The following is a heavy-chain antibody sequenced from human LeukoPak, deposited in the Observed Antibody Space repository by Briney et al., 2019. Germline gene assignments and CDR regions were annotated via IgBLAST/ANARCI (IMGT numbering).Heavy chain of an antibody. CDR1: GYTFSDYY. CDR2: INPKSGGA. CDR3: ARGVGTSWFDP. J-gene: IGHJ5*02. V-gene: IGHV1-2*02. Sequence: ASVMVSCKAYGYTFSDYYMHWVRQAPGQGLEWMGWINPKSGGANFAEKFQGRVTMTRGTSIRTVYMELSRVTYDDTAVYYCARGVGTSWFDPWGQGTLVTVSS. D-gene: IGHD2-2*01.